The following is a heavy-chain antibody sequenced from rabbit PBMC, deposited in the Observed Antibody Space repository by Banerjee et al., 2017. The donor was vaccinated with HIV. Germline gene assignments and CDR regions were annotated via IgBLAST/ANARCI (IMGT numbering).Heavy chain of an antibody. V-gene: IGHV1S45*01. J-gene: IGHJ3*01. D-gene: IGHD6-1*01. CDR2: IYTSSRGST. Sequence: QQQLEESGGGLVKPGGTLTLTCKASGIDFSGSGCMCWVRQAPGKGPEWIACIYTSSRGSTYYASWAKGRFTISKTSSTTVTLQMTSLTAADTATYFCARDPVNDDGYAPDLWGQGTLVTVS. CDR3: ARDPVNDDGYAPDL. CDR1: GIDFSGSGC.